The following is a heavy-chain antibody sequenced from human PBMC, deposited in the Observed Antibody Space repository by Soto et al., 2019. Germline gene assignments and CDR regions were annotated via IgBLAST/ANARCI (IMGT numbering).Heavy chain of an antibody. CDR2: INAAIGNT. J-gene: IGHJ4*02. CDR3: ARRNVYGSVSDSFDY. V-gene: IGHV1-3*01. CDR1: GYTFTNYA. D-gene: IGHD3-10*01. Sequence: QVQLVQSGAEVKKPGASVKVSCKASGYTFTNYAMHWVRQAPGQRLEWMGWINAAIGNTKYSQKFQGSVTLTRDTSANTAYMELSSLRSEAPAVYYCARRNVYGSVSDSFDYWGQGTLVTVSS.